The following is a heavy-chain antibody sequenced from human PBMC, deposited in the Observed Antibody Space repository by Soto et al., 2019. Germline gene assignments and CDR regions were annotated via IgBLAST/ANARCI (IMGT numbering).Heavy chain of an antibody. V-gene: IGHV3-30*04. CDR1: GFTFNSYA. CDR2: ISYGGRNE. J-gene: IGHJ5*02. Sequence: PGGSLRLSCVASGFTFNSYAMHWVRQAPDKGLEWVAVISYGGRNEFYADSVEGRFTISRDNSKNTLYLEMNSLRAEDTAVYYCAREGGTYYGGPHWFDPWGQGTLVTVSS. CDR3: AREGGTYYGGPHWFDP. D-gene: IGHD1-26*01.